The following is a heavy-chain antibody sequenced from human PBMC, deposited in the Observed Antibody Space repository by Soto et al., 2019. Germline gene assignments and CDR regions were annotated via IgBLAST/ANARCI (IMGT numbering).Heavy chain of an antibody. J-gene: IGHJ6*02. D-gene: IGHD6-19*01. Sequence: GGSLRLSCAASGFTFSSYSMNWVRQAPGKGLEWVSSISSSSSYIYYADSVKGRFTISRDNAKNSLYLQMNSLRAEDTAVYYCARGRSSGWYKGYYGMDVWRQGTTVTVSS. CDR1: GFTFSSYS. CDR3: ARGRSSGWYKGYYGMDV. CDR2: ISSSSSYI. V-gene: IGHV3-21*01.